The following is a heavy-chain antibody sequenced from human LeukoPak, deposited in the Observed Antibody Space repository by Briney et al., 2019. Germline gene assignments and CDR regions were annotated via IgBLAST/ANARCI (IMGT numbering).Heavy chain of an antibody. CDR2: ISSSGSTI. CDR1: GFTFSSYE. V-gene: IGHV3-48*03. J-gene: IGHJ6*02. Sequence: GSLRLSCAASGFTFSSYEMNWVRQAPGKGLEWVSYISSSGSTIYYADSVKGRFTISRDNAKNSLYLQMNSLRAEDTAVYYCAAKDIVVVPAPFYYYGMDVWGQGTTVTVSS. CDR3: AAKDIVVVPAPFYYYGMDV. D-gene: IGHD2-2*01.